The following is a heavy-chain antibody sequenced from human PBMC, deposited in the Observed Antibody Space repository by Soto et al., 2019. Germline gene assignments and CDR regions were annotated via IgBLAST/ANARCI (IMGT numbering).Heavy chain of an antibody. CDR2: ISYDGSNK. Sequence: QVQLVESGGGVVQPGRSLRLSCAASGFTFSSYGMHWVRQAPGKGLEWVAVISYDGSNKYYADSVKGRFTISRDNSKNTLYLQMNSLRAEDTAVYYCAKDLVGIAAYQLYYYYYYYMDVWGKGTTVTVSS. V-gene: IGHV3-30*18. J-gene: IGHJ6*03. CDR3: AKDLVGIAAYQLYYYYYYYMDV. CDR1: GFTFSSYG. D-gene: IGHD6-13*01.